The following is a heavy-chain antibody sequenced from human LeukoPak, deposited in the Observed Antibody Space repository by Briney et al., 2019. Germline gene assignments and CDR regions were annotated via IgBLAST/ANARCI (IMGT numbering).Heavy chain of an antibody. CDR1: GGTFSSYA. D-gene: IGHD4-23*01. Sequence: SVKVSCKASGGTFSSYAISWVRQAPGQGLEWMGGIIPIFGTANYAQKFQGRVTITADESTSTAYMELCSLRSEDTAVYYCARGLPGGGFYYYYYGMDVWGQGTTVTVSS. CDR2: IIPIFGTA. CDR3: ARGLPGGGFYYYYYGMDV. V-gene: IGHV1-69*13. J-gene: IGHJ6*02.